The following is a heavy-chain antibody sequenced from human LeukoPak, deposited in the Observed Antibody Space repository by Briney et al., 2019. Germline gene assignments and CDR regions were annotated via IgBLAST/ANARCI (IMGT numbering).Heavy chain of an antibody. CDR2: IYHTGST. V-gene: IGHV4-59*02. J-gene: IGHJ4*02. CDR1: GGSVSDYY. D-gene: IGHD1-26*01. Sequence: PSETLSLTCTISGGSVSDYYWSWIRQSPGKGLEWIGYIYHTGSTSYSPSLKSRVTISADTSQNQFSLKLSSVTAADTAVYYCARDRLGAPYYFDYWGQGTLVTVSS. CDR3: ARDRLGAPYYFDY.